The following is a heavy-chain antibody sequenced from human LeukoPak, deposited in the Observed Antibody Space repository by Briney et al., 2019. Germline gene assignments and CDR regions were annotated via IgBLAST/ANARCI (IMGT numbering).Heavy chain of an antibody. V-gene: IGHV3-30*18. CDR3: AKDMGATIFSWFDP. Sequence: GGSLRLPCAASGFIFSNYVMHWVRQAPGKGLEWVAVISYDGSNKYYADSVKGRFTISGDNSKNTLYLQMNSLRAEDTAVYYCAKDMGATIFSWFDPWGQGTLVTVSS. CDR2: ISYDGSNK. J-gene: IGHJ5*02. D-gene: IGHD1-26*01. CDR1: GFIFSNYV.